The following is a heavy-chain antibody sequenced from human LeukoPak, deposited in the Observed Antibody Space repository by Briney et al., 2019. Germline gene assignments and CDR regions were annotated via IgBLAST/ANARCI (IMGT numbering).Heavy chain of an antibody. D-gene: IGHD3-10*01. V-gene: IGHV3-9*01. CDR1: GFTFDDYA. Sequence: GRSLRLSCAASGFTFDDYAMHWVRQAPGKGLEWVSGISWNGGIIGYADSVKGRFTISRDNTKNSLYLQMNSLRAEDTALYYCAKADYGSGTYYNVRYFDSWGQGTLVTVSS. J-gene: IGHJ4*02. CDR3: AKADYGSGTYYNVRYFDS. CDR2: ISWNGGII.